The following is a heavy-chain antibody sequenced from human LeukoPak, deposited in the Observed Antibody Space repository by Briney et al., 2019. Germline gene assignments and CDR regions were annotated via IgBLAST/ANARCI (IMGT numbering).Heavy chain of an antibody. CDR3: ASQQLELLRGAFDI. D-gene: IGHD1-7*01. J-gene: IGHJ3*02. CDR1: GGSISSGGYY. CDR2: IYYSGST. Sequence: SQTLSLTCTVPGGSISSGGYYWSWLRQHPGKGLEWIGYIYYSGSTYYNPSLKSRVTISVDTSKNQFSLKLSSVTAADTAVYYCASQQLELLRGAFDIWGQGAMVTVSS. V-gene: IGHV4-31*03.